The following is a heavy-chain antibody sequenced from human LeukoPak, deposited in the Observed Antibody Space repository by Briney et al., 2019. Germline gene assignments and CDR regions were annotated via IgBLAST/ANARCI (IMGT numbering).Heavy chain of an antibody. V-gene: IGHV4-61*02. CDR3: ARDRSYYSDTGTDY. J-gene: IGHJ4*02. Sequence: PSETLSLTCTVSGVSISRGSHYWSWIRQPAGTGLEWIGRIHTIGNTNYSPSLWRRVTISVDTSKNQFSLRLHSVTAADTAVYNCARDRSYYSDTGTDYWGQGALVTVSS. CDR2: IHTIGNT. D-gene: IGHD3-22*01. CDR1: GVSISRGSHY.